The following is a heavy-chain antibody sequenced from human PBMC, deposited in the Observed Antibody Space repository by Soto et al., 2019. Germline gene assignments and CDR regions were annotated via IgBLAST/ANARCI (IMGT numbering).Heavy chain of an antibody. V-gene: IGHV4-34*01. CDR3: ARGPRVAMVRGRSGAWFDH. J-gene: IGHJ5*02. Sequence: XETLSLTCAVDGWSFSGYYWSWIRQPPGKGLEWIGEINHSGSTNYNPSLKSRVTISVDTSKNQFSLKLSSVTAADTAVYYCARGPRVAMVRGRSGAWFDHWGQGTLVTVSS. CDR2: INHSGST. CDR1: GWSFSGYY. D-gene: IGHD3-10*01.